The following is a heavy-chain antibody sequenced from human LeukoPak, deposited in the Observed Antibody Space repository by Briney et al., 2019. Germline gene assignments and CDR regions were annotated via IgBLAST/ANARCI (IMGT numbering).Heavy chain of an antibody. CDR2: VSGYNGHT. CDR3: ARENDYGDYAGAFDI. J-gene: IGHJ3*02. CDR1: GYSFTNYG. D-gene: IGHD4-17*01. V-gene: IGHV1-18*01. Sequence: ASVKVSCKASGYSFTNYGFSGVRQAPGQGLEWMGWVSGYNGHTKYAQNLQGRVTMTRDTSTGTVYMELRSLRSDDTAVYYCARENDYGDYAGAFDIWGQGTMVTVSA.